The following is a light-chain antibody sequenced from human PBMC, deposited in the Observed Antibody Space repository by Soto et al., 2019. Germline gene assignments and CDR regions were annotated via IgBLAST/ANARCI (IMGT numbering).Light chain of an antibody. Sequence: QSVLTQPPSASGSPGQSVTISCTGTSSDVGGYNYVSWYQQHPGKARKLMIYEVSKRPSGVPDSCSGSKSANTASLTVSGLQAEDEADYYFSSYAGSNNLVFGGGTKLTVL. CDR3: SSYAGSNNLV. J-gene: IGLJ2*01. CDR2: EVS. V-gene: IGLV2-8*01. CDR1: SSDVGGYNY.